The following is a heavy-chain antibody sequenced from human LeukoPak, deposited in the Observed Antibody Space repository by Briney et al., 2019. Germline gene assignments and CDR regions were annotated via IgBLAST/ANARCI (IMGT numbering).Heavy chain of an antibody. V-gene: IGHV1-69*04. CDR3: ARYQDSTYYGSGTDGFDI. Sequence: GSSVKVSYKASGGTFSNYAISWVRQAPGQGLEWMGRIIPMLAIANSAQKFQGRVTITADKYTSTAYMELSSLISEDTAVYYSARYQDSTYYGSGTDGFDIWGQGTMVTVSA. J-gene: IGHJ3*02. CDR2: IIPMLAIA. D-gene: IGHD3-10*01. CDR1: GGTFSNYA.